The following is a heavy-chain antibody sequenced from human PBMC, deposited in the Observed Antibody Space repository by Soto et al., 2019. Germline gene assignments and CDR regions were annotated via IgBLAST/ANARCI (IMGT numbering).Heavy chain of an antibody. CDR3: ARTSSGWYPKNNWFDP. CDR1: GGSFSGYY. J-gene: IGHJ5*02. D-gene: IGHD6-19*01. Sequence: QVQLQQWGAGLLKPSETLSLTCAVYGGSFSGYYWSWIRQPPGKGLEWMGEINHSGSTNYNPSLKSRVTISVDTSKNQFSLKLSSVTAADTAVYYCARTSSGWYPKNNWFDPWGQGTLVTVSS. CDR2: INHSGST. V-gene: IGHV4-34*01.